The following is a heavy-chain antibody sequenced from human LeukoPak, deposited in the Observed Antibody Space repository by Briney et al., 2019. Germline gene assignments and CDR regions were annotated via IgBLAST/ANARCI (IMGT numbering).Heavy chain of an antibody. D-gene: IGHD3-22*01. CDR1: GLAFRDYA. CDR3: ATDYYDRTGEYTVDY. J-gene: IGHJ4*02. V-gene: IGHV3-23*01. CDR2: VSGSGATT. Sequence: GFLRLSCAASGLAFRDYAMSWVRQAPGKGLEWVSVVSGSGATTHYTDSVKGRFTISRDNYKNTVSLQMISLRAEDTAVYYCATDYYDRTGEYTVDYWGQGIQVTVSS.